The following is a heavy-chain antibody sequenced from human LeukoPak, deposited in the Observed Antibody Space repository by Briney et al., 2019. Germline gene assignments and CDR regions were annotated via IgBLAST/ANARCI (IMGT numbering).Heavy chain of an antibody. V-gene: IGHV3-48*04. J-gene: IGHJ5*02. CDR1: GFTFSSYS. Sequence: GGSLRLSCAASGFTFSSYSMNWVRQAPGKGLEWVSCISSSSSTIYYADSVKGRFTISRDNAKNSLYLQMNSLRAEDTAVYYCARDHAYDFWSGYYTPGAWFDPWGQGTLVTVSS. CDR3: ARDHAYDFWSGYYTPGAWFDP. CDR2: ISSSSSTI. D-gene: IGHD3-3*01.